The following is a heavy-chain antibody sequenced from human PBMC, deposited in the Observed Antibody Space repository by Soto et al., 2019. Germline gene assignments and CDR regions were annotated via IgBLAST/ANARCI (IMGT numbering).Heavy chain of an antibody. CDR3: ARDWGYGSGSSPYHYYYGMDV. CDR2: ISAYNGNT. J-gene: IGHJ6*02. Sequence: ASVKVSCKASGYTFTSYGISWVRQAPGQGLEWMGWISAYNGNTNYAQKLQGRVTMTTDTSTSTAYMELRSLRSDDTAVYYCARDWGYGSGSSPYHYYYGMDVWGQGTTVTVSS. CDR1: GYTFTSYG. V-gene: IGHV1-18*04. D-gene: IGHD3-10*01.